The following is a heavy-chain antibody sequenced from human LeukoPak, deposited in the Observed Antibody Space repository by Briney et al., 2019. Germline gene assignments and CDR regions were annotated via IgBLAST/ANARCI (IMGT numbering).Heavy chain of an antibody. CDR3: AKAQQPYYDILTGPFDY. CDR1: GFTFDDYA. CDR2: ISWNSGSI. D-gene: IGHD3-9*01. Sequence: SLRLSCAASGFTFDDYAMHWVRQAPGKGLEWVSGISWNSGSIGYADSVKGRFTISRDNAKNSLYLQMNSLRAEDTALYYCAKAQQPYYDILTGPFDYWGQGTLVTVSS. J-gene: IGHJ4*02. V-gene: IGHV3-9*01.